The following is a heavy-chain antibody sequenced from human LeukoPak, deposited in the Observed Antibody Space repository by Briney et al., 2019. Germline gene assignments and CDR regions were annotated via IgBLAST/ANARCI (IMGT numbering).Heavy chain of an antibody. CDR3: ARAPTFYYYYMDV. CDR1: GFTFSSYA. J-gene: IGHJ6*03. D-gene: IGHD4-11*01. CDR2: ISGSGGST. V-gene: IGHV3-23*01. Sequence: GGSLRLSCAASGFTFSSYAMSWVRQAPGKGLEWVSAISGSGGSTYYADSVKGRFTISRDNSKNTLYLQMNSLRAEDTAVYYCARAPTFYYYYMDVWGKGTTVTVSS.